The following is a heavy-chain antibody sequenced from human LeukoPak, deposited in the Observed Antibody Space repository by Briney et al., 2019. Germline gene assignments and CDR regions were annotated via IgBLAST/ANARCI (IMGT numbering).Heavy chain of an antibody. CDR3: ARHANSYAFDI. D-gene: IGHD4/OR15-4a*01. CDR2: IYYTGST. V-gene: IGHV4-59*01. Sequence: SETLSLTCTVSGGSISSYYWSWIRQPPGKGLEWIGYIYYTGSTNSNPSLKSRVTISLDTSKIQFSPKLSSVTAADTAIYYCARHANSYAFDIWGQGTMVTVSS. CDR1: GGSISSYY. J-gene: IGHJ3*02.